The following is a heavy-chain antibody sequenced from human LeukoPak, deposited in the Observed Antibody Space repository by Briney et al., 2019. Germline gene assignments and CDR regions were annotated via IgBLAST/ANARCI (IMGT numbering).Heavy chain of an antibody. CDR2: IYTSGST. J-gene: IGHJ6*03. D-gene: IGHD3-3*01. CDR3: ARKTIFGVGSDYYYYYMDV. CDR1: GGSISSYY. Sequence: SETLFLTCTVSGGSISSYYWSWIRQPPGKGLEWIGYIYTSGSTNYNPSLKSRVTISVDTSKNQFSLKLSSVTAADTAVYYCARKTIFGVGSDYYYYYMDVWGKGTTVTVSS. V-gene: IGHV4-4*09.